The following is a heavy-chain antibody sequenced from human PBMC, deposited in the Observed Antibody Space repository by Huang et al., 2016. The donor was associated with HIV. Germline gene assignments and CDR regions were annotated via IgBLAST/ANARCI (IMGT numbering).Heavy chain of an antibody. Sequence: QMHLVQSGSELKRPGASVKVSCKSSGYTFSNYGVHWVRQAPGQGLEWMGMINTDPGRPRYAQVFTGRFVFSLDTSVATTYLQISSLKIEDTAVYYCVRVRGVVDTHCSADCQAFDTFDIWGQGTMVTVST. CDR3: VRVRGVVDTHCSADCQAFDTFDI. J-gene: IGHJ3*02. CDR1: GYTFSNYG. V-gene: IGHV7-4-1*02. CDR2: INTDPGRP. D-gene: IGHD5-18*01.